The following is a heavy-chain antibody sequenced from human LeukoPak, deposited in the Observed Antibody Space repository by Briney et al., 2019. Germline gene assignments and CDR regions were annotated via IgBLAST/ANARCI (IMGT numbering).Heavy chain of an antibody. CDR3: TSPIEYSSSSGGYSGDDNYYYMDV. CDR1: GFTFSGSA. V-gene: IGHV3-73*01. Sequence: GGSLRLSCAASGFTFSGSAMHWVRQASGKGLEWVGRIRSKANSYATAYAASVKGRFTISRDDSKNTAYLQMNSLKTEDTAVYYCTSPIEYSSSSGGYSGDDNYYYMDVWGKGTTVTVSS. J-gene: IGHJ6*03. CDR2: IRSKANSYAT. D-gene: IGHD6-6*01.